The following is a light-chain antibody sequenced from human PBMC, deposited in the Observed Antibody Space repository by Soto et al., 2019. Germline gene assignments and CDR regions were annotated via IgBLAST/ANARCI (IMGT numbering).Light chain of an antibody. J-gene: IGKJ1*01. CDR2: GAS. V-gene: IGKV3-20*01. CDR3: KQYGSSPWT. Sequence: EIVLTQSPGTLSLSPGERATLSCRASQSVSSSYLAWYQQKPVQAPRLLIYGASSRATGIPDRFSGSGSGTDFTLTISRLEPEEFAVYYCKQYGSSPWTFGQGTKVDI. CDR1: QSVSSSY.